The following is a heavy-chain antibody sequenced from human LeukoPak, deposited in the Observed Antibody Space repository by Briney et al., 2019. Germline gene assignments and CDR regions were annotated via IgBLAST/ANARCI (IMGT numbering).Heavy chain of an antibody. Sequence: SVKVSCKASGGTFSSYAISWVRQAPGQGLEWMGGIIPIFGTANYAQKFRGRVTITADESTSTAYMELSSLRSEDTAVYYCARDYQNYYYGSGSYPFDYWGQGTLVTVSS. V-gene: IGHV1-69*13. CDR3: ARDYQNYYYGSGSYPFDY. CDR1: GGTFSSYA. CDR2: IIPIFGTA. D-gene: IGHD3-10*01. J-gene: IGHJ4*02.